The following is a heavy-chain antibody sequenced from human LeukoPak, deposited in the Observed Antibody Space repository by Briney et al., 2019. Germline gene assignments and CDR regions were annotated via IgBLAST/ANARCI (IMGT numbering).Heavy chain of an antibody. V-gene: IGHV3-21*01. CDR2: ITSSSNYI. CDR3: TRGLCGGDCYDY. D-gene: IGHD2-21*01. CDR1: GFTFSDSQ. J-gene: IGHJ4*02. Sequence: KAGGSLRLSCAGSGFTFSDSQMNWVRQAPGKGLEWVSSITSSSNYIYYAPSVKGRFTISRDNSKNSVDLQMNSLRAEDTAVYYCTRGLCGGDCYDYWGQGTLVTVSS.